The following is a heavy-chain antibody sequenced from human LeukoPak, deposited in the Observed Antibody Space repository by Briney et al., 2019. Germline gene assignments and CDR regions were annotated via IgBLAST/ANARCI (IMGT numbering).Heavy chain of an antibody. J-gene: IGHJ5*02. Sequence: SETLSLTCIVSGASFSSYYWTWIRQPAGKGLEWIGRIYSSGSTNYNPSLRSRITMSVDTSKNQFSLKLSSVTAADTAVYYCARGADWFDPWGQGTLVIVSS. CDR1: GASFSSYY. CDR3: ARGADWFDP. V-gene: IGHV4-4*07. CDR2: IYSSGST. D-gene: IGHD4/OR15-4a*01.